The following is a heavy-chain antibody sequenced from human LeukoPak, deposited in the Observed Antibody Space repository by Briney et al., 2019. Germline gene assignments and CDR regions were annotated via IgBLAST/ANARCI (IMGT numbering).Heavy chain of an antibody. CDR2: INYSGST. CDR3: ARVGYCSGGSCHSPLLSGIDV. J-gene: IGHJ6*02. CDR1: GGSFSGYY. V-gene: IGHV4-34*01. D-gene: IGHD2-15*01. Sequence: SETLSLTCAVYGGSFSGYYWSWIRQPPGKGLEWIGEINYSGSTNYNPSLKSRVTISVDTSKNQFSLKLSSVTAADAAVYYCARVGYCSGGSCHSPLLSGIDVWGQGTTVTVSS.